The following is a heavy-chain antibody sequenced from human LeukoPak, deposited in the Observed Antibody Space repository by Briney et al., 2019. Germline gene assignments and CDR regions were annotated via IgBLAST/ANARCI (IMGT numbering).Heavy chain of an antibody. CDR1: GGSISSYY. CDR3: ARGGIYYDSSGFDY. Sequence: SETLSLXCTVSGGSISSYYWSWIRQPPGKGLESIGYIYYSGSTNYNPSLKSRVTISVDTSKNQFSLKLSSVTAADTAVYYCARGGIYYDSSGFDYWGQGTLVTVSS. CDR2: IYYSGST. V-gene: IGHV4-59*01. J-gene: IGHJ4*02. D-gene: IGHD3-22*01.